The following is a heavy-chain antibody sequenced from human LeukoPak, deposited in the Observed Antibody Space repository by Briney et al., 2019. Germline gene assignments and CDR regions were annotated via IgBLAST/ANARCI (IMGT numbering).Heavy chain of an antibody. J-gene: IGHJ4*02. Sequence: SVKVSCKASGGTFNDYSISWVRQAPGQGLEWMGRIIPILNVPNYAQKLEGRVTITADKSTNTAYMELSSLKSEDTAVYFCARDRPRARYFDYWGQGTLVTVSS. CDR2: IIPILNVP. CDR1: GGTFNDYS. D-gene: IGHD2-15*01. V-gene: IGHV1-69*04. CDR3: ARDRPRARYFDY.